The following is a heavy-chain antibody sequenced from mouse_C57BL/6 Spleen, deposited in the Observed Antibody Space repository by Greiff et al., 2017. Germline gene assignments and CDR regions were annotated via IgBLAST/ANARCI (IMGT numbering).Heavy chain of an antibody. V-gene: IGHV1-82*01. Sequence: VQLKQSGPELVKPGASVKISCKASGYAFSSYWMNWVKQRPGQGLEWIGRIYPGDGDTNYTGKFKGKATLTADTSSSTAYMQLSSLTSGLSAVYSCANGSSYDYFDYWGQGTTLTVSS. D-gene: IGHD1-1*01. CDR2: IYPGDGDT. CDR3: ANGSSYDYFDY. CDR1: GYAFSSYW. J-gene: IGHJ2*01.